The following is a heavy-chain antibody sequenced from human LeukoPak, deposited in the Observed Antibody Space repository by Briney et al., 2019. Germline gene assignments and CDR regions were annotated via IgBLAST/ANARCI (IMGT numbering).Heavy chain of an antibody. D-gene: IGHD2-21*02. J-gene: IGHJ5*02. V-gene: IGHV1-2*02. CDR1: GYTFTDHY. CDR2: INPNSGGS. CDR3: ARTAPKTWFDP. Sequence: GASVTVSFKASGYTFTDHYIHWVRQAPGQGLEWMGWINPNSGGSGWASKLQGRVTMTRDTSISTAYMELSRLRSDDTAVYYCARTAPKTWFDPWGQGTLVTVSS.